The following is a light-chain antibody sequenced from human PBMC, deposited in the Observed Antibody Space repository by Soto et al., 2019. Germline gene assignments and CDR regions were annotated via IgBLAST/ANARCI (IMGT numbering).Light chain of an antibody. CDR2: GSS. CDR1: QGFGNY. Sequence: EIVLTQYPGTLSLSPGQRATLSCRDSQGFGNYLAWYQQKPGQAPRLLIHGSSKRAIDIPDRFSASGSETVSTLTISRLEPEDFAVYYCQQYGNSPLTFGGGTRVDIK. J-gene: IGKJ4*01. CDR3: QQYGNSPLT. V-gene: IGKV3-20*01.